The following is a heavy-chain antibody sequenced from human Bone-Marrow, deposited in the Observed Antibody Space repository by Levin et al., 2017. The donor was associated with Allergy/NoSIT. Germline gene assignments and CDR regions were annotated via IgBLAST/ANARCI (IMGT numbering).Heavy chain of an antibody. CDR2: VDHSGTT. J-gene: IGHJ6*02. V-gene: IGHV4-38-2*01. CDR3: ARVFYYGSGRVGV. CDR1: GYSISSGYN. D-gene: IGHD3-10*01. Sequence: SETLSLTCGVSGYSISSGYNWGFIRQPPGKGLEWIGSVDHSGTTDYNPSLKSRVTISIDTPKNHFSLNLSSVTAEDTAMYYCARVFYYGSGRVGVWGQGTTVTVSS.